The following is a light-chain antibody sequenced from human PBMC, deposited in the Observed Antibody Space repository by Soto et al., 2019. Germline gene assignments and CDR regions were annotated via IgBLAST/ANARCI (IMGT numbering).Light chain of an antibody. V-gene: IGKV1-33*01. CDR3: QQYNNLPYT. Sequence: DIQMTQSPSSLSASLGDRVTITCQASQAISKYLHWYHQRPGKAPILVIYDASNLEAGATSRFSGGGSGTSVTLTISSLQPEDSGTYFCQQYNNLPYTFGQGTKRDIK. J-gene: IGKJ2*01. CDR1: QAISKY. CDR2: DAS.